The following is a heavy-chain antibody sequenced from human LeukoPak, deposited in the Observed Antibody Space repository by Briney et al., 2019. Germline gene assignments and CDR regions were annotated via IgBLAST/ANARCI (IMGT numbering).Heavy chain of an antibody. J-gene: IGHJ4*02. CDR1: GFTFSNYA. V-gene: IGHV3-33*01. CDR3: ARVFSGSGSSGSFDC. D-gene: IGHD3-3*01. CDR2: IWYDASNK. Sequence: GGSLRLSCTASGFTFSNYAMHWVRQAPGKGVEWVAVIWYDASNKYYAESVKGRFTISRDNSKNTLYLQMNSLKAEDTAVYYCARVFSGSGSSGSFDCWGQGTLVTVSS.